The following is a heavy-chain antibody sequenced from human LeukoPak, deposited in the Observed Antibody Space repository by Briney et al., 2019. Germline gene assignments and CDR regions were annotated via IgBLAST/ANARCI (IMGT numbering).Heavy chain of an antibody. D-gene: IGHD6-13*01. Sequence: GGSLRLSCAASGFTFSSYGMHWVRQAPGKGLEWVAVISYDGSNKYYADSVKGRFTISRDNSKNTLYLQMNSLRAEDTAVYYCARSEAAPGNHYYYYMDVWGKGTTVTVSS. V-gene: IGHV3-30*03. CDR2: ISYDGSNK. CDR1: GFTFSSYG. CDR3: ARSEAAPGNHYYYYMDV. J-gene: IGHJ6*03.